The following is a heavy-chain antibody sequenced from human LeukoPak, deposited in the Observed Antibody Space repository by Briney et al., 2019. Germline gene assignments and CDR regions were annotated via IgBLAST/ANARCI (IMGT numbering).Heavy chain of an antibody. V-gene: IGHV3-53*01. CDR2: IYSGGGT. CDR1: GFTVSSNY. CDR3: ARGGSSWYHLRTHLDY. D-gene: IGHD6-13*01. Sequence: PGGSLRLSCAASGFTVSSNYMSWVRQAPGKGLEWVSVIYSGGGTYYADSVKGRVTISRDNSKNTLYLQINSLRAEDTAVYYCARGGSSWYHLRTHLDYWGQGTLVTVSS. J-gene: IGHJ4*02.